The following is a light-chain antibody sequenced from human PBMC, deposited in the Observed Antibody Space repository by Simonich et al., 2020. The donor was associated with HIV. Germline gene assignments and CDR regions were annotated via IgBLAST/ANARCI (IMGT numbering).Light chain of an antibody. Sequence: EVVMTQFPATLSVSPGERATLTCSASQSVSSKLAWYQQKPGQAPWLLIDGSFTRATGIPARCSGSGSGTEFTLTISSMQSEDFAVYYCQQYNDWPHYTFGQGTKLEIK. V-gene: IGKV3-15*01. CDR2: GSF. J-gene: IGKJ2*01. CDR1: QSVSSK. CDR3: QQYNDWPHYT.